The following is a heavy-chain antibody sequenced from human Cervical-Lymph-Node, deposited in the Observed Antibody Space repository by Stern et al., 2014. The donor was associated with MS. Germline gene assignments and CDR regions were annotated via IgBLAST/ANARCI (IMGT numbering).Heavy chain of an antibody. CDR2: INTNTGNA. Sequence: VQLVESGSEVKKPGASVKVSCKASGYTFTRIAMNWVRQAPGQRLEWMGWINTNTGNATYAQGFTGRFVFSLDTSVSTPYLQISSLKADDTAIYYCARVKPAAILDYWGQGTLVAVSS. V-gene: IGHV7-4-1*02. J-gene: IGHJ4*02. D-gene: IGHD2-2*01. CDR3: ARVKPAAILDY. CDR1: GYTFTRIA.